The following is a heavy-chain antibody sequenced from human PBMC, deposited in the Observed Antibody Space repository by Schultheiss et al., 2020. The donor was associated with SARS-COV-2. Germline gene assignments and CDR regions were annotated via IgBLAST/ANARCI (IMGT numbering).Heavy chain of an antibody. CDR3: ARDIVLMVYAIEREPEGY. CDR1: GFTFSHYP. D-gene: IGHD2-8*01. V-gene: IGHV3-64D*09. CDR2: ISSNGGST. J-gene: IGHJ4*02. Sequence: GGSLRLSCATSGFTFSHYPMKWVRQAPGKGLEYVSAISSNGGSTYYADSVKGRFTISRDNSKNTLYLQMSSLRAEDTAVYYCARDIVLMVYAIEREPEGYWGQGTLVTVSS.